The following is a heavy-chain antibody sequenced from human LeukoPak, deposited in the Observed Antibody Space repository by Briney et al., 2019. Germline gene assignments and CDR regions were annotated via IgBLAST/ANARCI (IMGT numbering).Heavy chain of an antibody. D-gene: IGHD3-3*02. CDR1: GFSFSIYW. V-gene: IGHV3-74*01. CDR2: INSEGSST. CDR3: ARLAPYTC. Sequence: GGSLRLSCAASGFSFSIYWMHGVRQAPGEGRVCVSRINSEGSSTSYADSVKGRFTISRDHAKNTLYLQMNRLRAEDTAVYYCARLAPYTCWGQGTLVTASS. J-gene: IGHJ4*02.